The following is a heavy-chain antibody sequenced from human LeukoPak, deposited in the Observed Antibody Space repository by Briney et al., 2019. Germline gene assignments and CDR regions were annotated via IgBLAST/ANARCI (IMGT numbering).Heavy chain of an antibody. V-gene: IGHV1-69*05. J-gene: IGHJ4*02. Sequence: ASVTVSCKASGGTFSSYAINWVRQAPGQGLEGMGGIIPIFGTANYAQKFQGRVTITTDESTSTAYRELSSLRAEDTAVYYWARGYRSSSGSLLDYWGQGTLVTVSS. CDR3: ARGYRSSSGSLLDY. CDR1: GGTFSSYA. CDR2: IIPIFGTA. D-gene: IGHD6-6*01.